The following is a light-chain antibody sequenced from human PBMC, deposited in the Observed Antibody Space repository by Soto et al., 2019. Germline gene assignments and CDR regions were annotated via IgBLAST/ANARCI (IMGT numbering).Light chain of an antibody. CDR3: QHYNSYSEA. CDR2: GAS. Sequence: EIVLTQSPGTLSLSPEERATLSCRASQSVSNNYLAWYQQKPGQAPRLLIYGASNRATGIPDRFSGSGSGTEFTLTISSLQPDDFATYYCQHYNSYSEAFGQGTKVDIK. V-gene: IGKV3-20*01. CDR1: QSVSNNY. J-gene: IGKJ1*01.